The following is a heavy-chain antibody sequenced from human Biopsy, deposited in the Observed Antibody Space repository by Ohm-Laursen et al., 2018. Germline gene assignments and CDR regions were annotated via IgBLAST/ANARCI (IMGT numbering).Heavy chain of an antibody. CDR1: GYSFSTYD. J-gene: IGHJ5*02. V-gene: IGHV1-8*01. D-gene: IGHD6-6*01. Sequence: ASVKVSCKASGYSFSTYDVSWVRQARGQGLEWMGWMIPSSGKTGYAQRFQGRVTLTMNTSISTAYMELSGLRSEDTAVYFCARGYSRRVSIFEASIYWFDTWGQGTLVTVSS. CDR2: MIPSSGKT. CDR3: ARGYSRRVSIFEASIYWFDT.